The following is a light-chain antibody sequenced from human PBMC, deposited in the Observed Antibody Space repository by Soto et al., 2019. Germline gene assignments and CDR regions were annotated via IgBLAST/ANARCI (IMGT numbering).Light chain of an antibody. CDR1: QSVSIN. V-gene: IGKV3-15*01. CDR2: GAS. CDR3: QQYNNWPWT. Sequence: ETVTTQSTATSSVSAGERATPSRRASQSVSINLAWYQQKPGQPPRLLIYGASIRATGIPARFSGSGSGTEFTLTISSLQSGDFAVYYCQQYNNWPWTFGQGTKVDI. J-gene: IGKJ1*01.